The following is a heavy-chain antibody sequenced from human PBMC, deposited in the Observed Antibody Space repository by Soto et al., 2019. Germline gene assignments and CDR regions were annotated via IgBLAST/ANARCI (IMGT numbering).Heavy chain of an antibody. CDR3: ARKAYCGGDCYSEEYYYGMDV. CDR1: GGTFSSYA. V-gene: IGHV1-69*13. D-gene: IGHD2-21*02. J-gene: IGHJ6*02. Sequence: GASVKVSCKASGGTFSSYAISWVRQAPGQGLEWMGGITPIFGTANYAQKFQGRVTITADESTSTAYMELSSLRSEDTAVYYGARKAYCGGDCYSEEYYYGMDVWGQGTTVTVSS. CDR2: ITPIFGTA.